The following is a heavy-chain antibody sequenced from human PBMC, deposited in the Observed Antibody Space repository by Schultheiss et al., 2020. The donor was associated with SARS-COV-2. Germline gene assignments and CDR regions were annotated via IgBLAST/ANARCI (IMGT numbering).Heavy chain of an antibody. Sequence: SETLSLTCAVYGGSFSGYYWSWIRQPPGKGLEWIGEINHSGSTNYNPSLKCRVTISVDTSKNQFSLKLSSVTAADTAVYYCARDGGYYLPGHDYWGQGTLVTVSS. CDR1: GGSFSGYY. J-gene: IGHJ4*02. V-gene: IGHV4-34*01. CDR2: INHSGST. CDR3: ARDGGYYLPGHDY. D-gene: IGHD3-10*01.